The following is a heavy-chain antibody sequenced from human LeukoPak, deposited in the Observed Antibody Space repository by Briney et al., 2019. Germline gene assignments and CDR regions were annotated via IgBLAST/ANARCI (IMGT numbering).Heavy chain of an antibody. CDR2: ISYDGSNK. Sequence: GGSLRLSCAASGFTFSSYAMHWVRQAPGKGLEWVAVISYDGSNKYYADSVKGRFTISRDNSKNTLYLQMNSLRAEDTAVYSCGINLLKKWLVFGGTGSFHYWGQGTLVTGSS. J-gene: IGHJ4*02. CDR3: GINLLKKWLVFGGTGSFHY. D-gene: IGHD6-19*01. V-gene: IGHV3-30*04. CDR1: GFTFSSYA.